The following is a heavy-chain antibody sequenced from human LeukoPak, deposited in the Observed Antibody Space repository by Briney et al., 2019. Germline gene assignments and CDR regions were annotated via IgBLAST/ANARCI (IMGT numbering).Heavy chain of an antibody. CDR2: IYSTGTT. Sequence: GGSLRLSCATSGFTFSTYAMSWVRQAPGKGLEWVSVIYSTGTTHYSDSVKGRFTISRDNFKSTLFLQMNSLRAEDTAVYYCARGDGSGWNGPNYKYWGQGTLVTVSS. J-gene: IGHJ4*02. CDR3: ARGDGSGWNGPNYKY. CDR1: GFTFSTYA. V-gene: IGHV3-23*05. D-gene: IGHD6-19*01.